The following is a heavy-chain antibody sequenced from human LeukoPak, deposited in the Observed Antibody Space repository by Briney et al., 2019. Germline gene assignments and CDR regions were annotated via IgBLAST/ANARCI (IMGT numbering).Heavy chain of an antibody. D-gene: IGHD5-18*01. V-gene: IGHV4-34*01. CDR2: INHSGGT. J-gene: IGHJ6*03. Sequence: PPETLSLTCAVYGGSFSDYSWSWIRHPPGKGLGWIGEINHSGGTNHNPSLMSRVIMSVDTSKNQFSLKVSSVTAADTAVYYCARVGYSYSINDWSRTGLGAYATKHYFYTDVWGKGTTVTVSS. CDR1: GGSFSDYS. CDR3: ARVGYSYSINDWSRTGLGAYATKHYFYTDV.